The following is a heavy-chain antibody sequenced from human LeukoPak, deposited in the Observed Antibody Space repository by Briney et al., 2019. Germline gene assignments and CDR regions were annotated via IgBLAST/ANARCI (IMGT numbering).Heavy chain of an antibody. CDR1: GGTFSSYA. CDR2: IIPIFGTA. D-gene: IGHD1-26*01. J-gene: IGHJ6*03. Sequence: SVKVSCKASGGTFSSYAISWVRQAPGQGLEWMGGIIPIFGTANYAQKFQGRVTITADESTSTAYMELSSLRSEDTAVYYCARTPHWERRVDRYYYYYMDVWGKGTTVTISS. CDR3: ARTPHWERRVDRYYYYYMDV. V-gene: IGHV1-69*13.